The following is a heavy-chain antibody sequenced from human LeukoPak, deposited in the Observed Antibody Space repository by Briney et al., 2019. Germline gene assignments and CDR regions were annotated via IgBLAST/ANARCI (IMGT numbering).Heavy chain of an antibody. D-gene: IGHD2-21*02. CDR2: ISAYNGNT. V-gene: IGHV1-18*01. J-gene: IGHJ5*02. CDR3: ARDPAKNCGGDCSPSNWLDP. Sequence: ASVRVSCKASGYTFTSYGISWVRQAPGQGLEWMGWISAYNGNTNYAQKLQGRVTMTTDTSTSTAYMELRSLRSDDTAVYYCARDPAKNCGGDCSPSNWLDPWGQGTLVTVSS. CDR1: GYTFTSYG.